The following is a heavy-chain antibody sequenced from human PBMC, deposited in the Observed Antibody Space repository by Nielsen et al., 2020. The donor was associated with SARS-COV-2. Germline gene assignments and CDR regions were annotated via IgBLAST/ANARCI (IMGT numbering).Heavy chain of an antibody. CDR3: AKDSGWGYYDSSGPNQPWYFDL. Sequence: GGSLRLSCAASGFTFDDYAMHWVRQAPGKGLEWVSGISWNSGSIGYADSVKGRFTISRDNAKNSLYLQMNSLRAEDTALYYCAKDSGWGYYDSSGPNQPWYFDLWGRGTLVTVSS. CDR2: ISWNSGSI. D-gene: IGHD3-22*01. V-gene: IGHV3-9*01. J-gene: IGHJ2*01. CDR1: GFTFDDYA.